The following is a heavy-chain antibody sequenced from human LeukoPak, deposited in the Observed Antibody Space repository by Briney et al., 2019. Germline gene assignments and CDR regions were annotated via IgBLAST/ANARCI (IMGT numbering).Heavy chain of an antibody. V-gene: IGHV3-33*06. CDR3: AKAPDGSSYWFDP. D-gene: IGHD2-15*01. J-gene: IGHJ5*02. CDR1: GFTFSSYG. CDR2: IWYGGSNK. Sequence: GRSLRLSCAASGFTFSSYGMHWVRQAPGKGLEWVAVIWYGGSNKYYADSVKGRFTISRDNSKNTLYLQMNSLRAEDTAVYYCAKAPDGSSYWFDPWGQGTLVTVSS.